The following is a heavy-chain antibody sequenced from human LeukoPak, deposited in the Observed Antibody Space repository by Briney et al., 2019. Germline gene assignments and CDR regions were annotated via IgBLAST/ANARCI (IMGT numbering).Heavy chain of an antibody. Sequence: ESGPTLVNPTQTLTLTCTFSGFSLSTSGMCVSWIRQPPGKALEWLARIDWDDDKYYSTSLKTRLTISKGTSKNQVVLTMTNMDPVDTATYYCARRVYYYGSGRSSYYFDYWGQGTLVTVSS. CDR2: IDWDDDK. V-gene: IGHV2-70*11. D-gene: IGHD3-10*01. J-gene: IGHJ4*02. CDR3: ARRVYYYGSGRSSYYFDY. CDR1: GFSLSTSGMC.